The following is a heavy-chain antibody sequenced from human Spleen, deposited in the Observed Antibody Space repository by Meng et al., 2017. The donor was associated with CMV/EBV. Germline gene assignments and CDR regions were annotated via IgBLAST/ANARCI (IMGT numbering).Heavy chain of an antibody. CDR2: IYYSGST. Sequence: SETLSLTCTVSGGSISSYYWSWIRQPPGKGLEWIGYIYYSGSTNYNPSLKSRVTTSVDTYTNQFPQKLSSVTAADTTVYYCAGGGVTYDFGCGPSRVDFWGQGTMVTVSS. CDR1: GGSISSYY. D-gene: IGHD3-3*01. CDR3: AGGGVTYDFGCGPSRVDF. V-gene: IGHV4-59*01. J-gene: IGHJ4*02.